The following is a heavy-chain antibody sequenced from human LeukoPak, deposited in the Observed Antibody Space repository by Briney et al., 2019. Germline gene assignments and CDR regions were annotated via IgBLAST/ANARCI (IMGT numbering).Heavy chain of an antibody. CDR3: ATGAWLFGY. J-gene: IGHJ4*02. D-gene: IGHD3-10*01. CDR1: GFTFSSYA. Sequence: GGSLRLSCAASGFTFSSYAMSWVRQAPGEGLEWVSTISGSGGSTYYADSVKGRFTISRDNSKNTLYLQMNSLRAEDTAVYHCATGAWLFGYWGQGTLVTVSP. V-gene: IGHV3-23*01. CDR2: ISGSGGST.